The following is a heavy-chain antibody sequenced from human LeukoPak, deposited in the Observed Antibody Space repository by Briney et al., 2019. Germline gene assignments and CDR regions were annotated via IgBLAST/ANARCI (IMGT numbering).Heavy chain of an antibody. CDR3: ARGGPNGYTYAVRYYNWFDP. J-gene: IGHJ5*02. D-gene: IGHD5-24*01. CDR1: GGTFSSYA. CDR2: IIPIFGTA. Sequence: GASVKVSCKASGGTFSSYAISWVRQAPGQGLEWMGGIIPIFGTANYAQKFQGRVTITADESASTAYMELSSLRSEDTAVYYCARGGPNGYTYAVRYYNWFDPWGQRALVTVSS. V-gene: IGHV1-69*13.